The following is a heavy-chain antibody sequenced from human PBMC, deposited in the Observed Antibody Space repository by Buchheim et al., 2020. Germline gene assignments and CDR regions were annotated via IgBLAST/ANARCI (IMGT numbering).Heavy chain of an antibody. CDR3: ARHTAAAGKHYYYGMDV. CDR1: GYSFTSYW. CDR2: IDPSDSYT. V-gene: IGHV5-10-1*03. Sequence: EVQLVQSGAEVKRPGESLRISCKGSGYSFTSYWISWVRQMPGKGLEWMGRIDPSDSYTNYSPSFQGHVTISADKSISTAYPQWSSLKASDTAMYYCARHTAAAGKHYYYGMDVWGQGTT. J-gene: IGHJ6*02. D-gene: IGHD6-13*01.